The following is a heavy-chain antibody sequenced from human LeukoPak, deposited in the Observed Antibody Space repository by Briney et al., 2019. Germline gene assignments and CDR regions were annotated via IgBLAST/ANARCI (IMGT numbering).Heavy chain of an antibody. CDR2: IIPIFGTA. CDR1: GGTFSSYA. Sequence: SVKVSCKASGGTFSSYAISWVRQAPGQGLEWMGGIIPIFGTANYAQKFQGRVTITADESTSTAYMELSSLRSEDTAVYYCARPLSGGSSWYSLYYYGMDVWGQGTTVTVSS. J-gene: IGHJ6*02. CDR3: ARPLSGGSSWYSLYYYGMDV. V-gene: IGHV1-69*13. D-gene: IGHD6-13*01.